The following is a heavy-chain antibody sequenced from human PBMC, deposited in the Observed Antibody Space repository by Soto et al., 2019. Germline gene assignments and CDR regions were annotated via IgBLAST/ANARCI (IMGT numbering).Heavy chain of an antibody. CDR1: GFTFTKYS. Sequence: PGGSLRLSCAASGFTFTKYSMNWVRQAPGKGLEWVSSISSTTKYIYYADSMKGRFTISRDNSKNSLYLEMNSLRAEDTAVYCCARESEDLTSNFDYWGQGTPVTVSS. J-gene: IGHJ4*02. CDR3: ARESEDLTSNFDY. V-gene: IGHV3-21*06. CDR2: ISSTTKYI.